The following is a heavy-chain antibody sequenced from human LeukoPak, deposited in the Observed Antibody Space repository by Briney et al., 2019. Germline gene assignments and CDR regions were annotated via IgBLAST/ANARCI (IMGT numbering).Heavy chain of an antibody. CDR3: ARTGGSFYFYYYMDV. V-gene: IGHV4-39*07. CDR1: GGSIRSSSYN. Sequence: SETLSLTCTVSGGSIRSSSYNWGWIRQPPGKGLEWIGSIHYTGTTFYNPSLKSRVTISVDTSKNQFSLKLSSVTAADTAVYYCARTGGSFYFYYYMDVWATGTTVTVSS. J-gene: IGHJ6*03. CDR2: IHYTGTT. D-gene: IGHD1-26*01.